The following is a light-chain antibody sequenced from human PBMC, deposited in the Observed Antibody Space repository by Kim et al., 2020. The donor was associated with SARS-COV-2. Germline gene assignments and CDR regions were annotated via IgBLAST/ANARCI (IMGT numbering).Light chain of an antibody. CDR2: KAS. CDR1: QNINTW. V-gene: IGKV1-5*03. J-gene: IGKJ1*01. CDR3: QQYNDFPWT. Sequence: IQMTQFPSTLSASVGDRVTITCRASQNINTWLAWYQQKPGKAPKVLIYKASSLQSGVPSRFRGSGSGTEFTLTISSLQADDFATYYCQQYNDFPWTFGQGTKVDIK.